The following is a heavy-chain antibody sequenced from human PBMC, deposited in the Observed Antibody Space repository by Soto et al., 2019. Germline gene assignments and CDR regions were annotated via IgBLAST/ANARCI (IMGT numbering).Heavy chain of an antibody. V-gene: IGHV3-48*01. CDR3: ARGLPSSGYSSSWYLVDAFDL. D-gene: IGHD6-13*01. Sequence: PGGSLRHSCADSEFAFSSSSMNWVRQAPGKGLEWVSYISSSSSTIYYADSVKGRFTISRDKAKNSLYLQMNSLRAEDTAVYYCARGLPSSGYSSSWYLVDAFDLWAQGTMLTVSS. CDR2: ISSSSSTI. J-gene: IGHJ3*01. CDR1: EFAFSSSS.